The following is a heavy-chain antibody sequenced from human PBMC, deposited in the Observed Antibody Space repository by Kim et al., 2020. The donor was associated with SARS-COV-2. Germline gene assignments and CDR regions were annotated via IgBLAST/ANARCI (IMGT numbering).Heavy chain of an antibody. CDR1: GGSFSGYY. J-gene: IGHJ6*02. Sequence: SETLSLTCAVYGGSFSGYYWSWIRQPPGKGLEWIGEINHSGSTNYNPSLKSRVTISVDTSKNQFSLKLSSVTAADTAVYYCARGFLSSSWYPHYYGMDVWGQGTTVTVSS. V-gene: IGHV4-34*01. CDR3: ARGFLSSSWYPHYYGMDV. D-gene: IGHD6-13*01. CDR2: INHSGST.